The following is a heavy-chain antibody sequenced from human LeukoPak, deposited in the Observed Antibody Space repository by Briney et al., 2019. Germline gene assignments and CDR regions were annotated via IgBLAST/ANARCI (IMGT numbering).Heavy chain of an antibody. D-gene: IGHD1-26*01. Sequence: SETLSLTCAVYGGSFSGYYWNWIRQPPGRGLEWIGYLSMRGTTNYSPSLKSRVTISADTSENQFSLKVSSVTAADTAVYYCTRNRGYYVNDYWGQGILVTVSS. J-gene: IGHJ4*02. CDR1: GGSFSGYY. CDR2: LSMRGTT. CDR3: TRNRGYYVNDY. V-gene: IGHV4-59*01.